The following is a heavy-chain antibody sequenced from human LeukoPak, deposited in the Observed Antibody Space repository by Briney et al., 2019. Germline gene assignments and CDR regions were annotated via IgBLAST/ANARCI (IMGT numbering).Heavy chain of an antibody. CDR1: GFTFSSYA. J-gene: IGHJ4*02. D-gene: IGHD3-3*01. Sequence: PGASLRLSCAASGFTFSSYAMSWVRQAPGKGLEWVSAISDNGGTTYYADSVKGRFTISRDNSKNTLYLQVNSLRAEDTAVYYCARAGASTYYDFWSGYYWLDYWGQGTLVTVSS. V-gene: IGHV3-23*01. CDR2: ISDNGGTT. CDR3: ARAGASTYYDFWSGYYWLDY.